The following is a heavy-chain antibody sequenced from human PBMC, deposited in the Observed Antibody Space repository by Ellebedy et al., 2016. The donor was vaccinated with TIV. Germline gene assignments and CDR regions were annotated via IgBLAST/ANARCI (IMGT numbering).Heavy chain of an antibody. CDR3: ARYGPPAAQRVVMDV. Sequence: PGGSLRLSCAASGFTFSSYSMNWVRQAPGKGLEWVSSISSSSSYIYYADSVKGRFTISRDNAKNSLYLQMNSLRAEDTAVYYCARYGPPAAQRVVMDVWGQGTTVTVSS. D-gene: IGHD2-2*01. CDR2: ISSSSSYI. V-gene: IGHV3-21*01. CDR1: GFTFSSYS. J-gene: IGHJ6*02.